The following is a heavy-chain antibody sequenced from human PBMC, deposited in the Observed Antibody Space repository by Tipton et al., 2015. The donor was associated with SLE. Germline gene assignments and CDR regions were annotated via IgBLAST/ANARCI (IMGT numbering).Heavy chain of an antibody. V-gene: IGHV4-30-2*01. CDR1: GGSINSGDYS. CDR2: IFHSGNA. J-gene: IGHJ3*02. CDR3: ARGEMDVFDI. Sequence: TLSLTCAVSGGSINSGDYSWSWIRQPPGKGLEWIGYIFHSGNAYYNPSLKSRVTISVDMSRNQFSLRLDSVTAADTAPYYCARGEMDVFDIWGQGTVVSASS.